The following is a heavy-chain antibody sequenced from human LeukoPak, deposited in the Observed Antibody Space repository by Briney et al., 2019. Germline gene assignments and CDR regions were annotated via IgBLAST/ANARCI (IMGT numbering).Heavy chain of an antibody. CDR2: IYYSGTT. Sequence: SETLSLTCAVYGGSFSGYYWGWIRQPPGKGLEWIGSIYYSGTTYYNPSLKSRVAISVDTSKTQFSLKLSSVTAADTALYYCATVDIVATAIDYWGQGTLVTVSS. D-gene: IGHD5-12*01. J-gene: IGHJ4*02. V-gene: IGHV4-34*01. CDR3: ATVDIVATAIDY. CDR1: GGSFSGYY.